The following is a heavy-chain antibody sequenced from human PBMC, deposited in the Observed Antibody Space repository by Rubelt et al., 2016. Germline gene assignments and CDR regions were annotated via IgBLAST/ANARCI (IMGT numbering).Heavy chain of an antibody. V-gene: IGHV3-66*01. CDR2: IYSGGST. J-gene: IGHJ5*02. Sequence: EVQLVESGGGLVQPGGSLRLSCAASGFTVSSNYMSWVRQAPGKGLEWVSVIYSGGSTYYADSVKGRFTISRDNAKNSLYLQMNSLRAEDTAVYYCAKAVAGTLFWFDPWGQGTLVTVSS. CDR3: AKAVAGTLFWFDP. CDR1: GFTVSSNY. D-gene: IGHD6-19*01.